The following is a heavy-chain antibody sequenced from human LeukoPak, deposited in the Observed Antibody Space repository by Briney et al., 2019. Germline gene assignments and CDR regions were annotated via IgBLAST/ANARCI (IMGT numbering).Heavy chain of an antibody. J-gene: IGHJ4*02. V-gene: IGHV1-24*01. CDR2: IRPETGEP. CDR3: TTDSGRSYFYFNF. Sequence: ASVKVSCKISGFGLSVLSIHWMRQAPGEGLEWVGGIRPETGEPIYAQKFQGRVTVTEDTVTDTGYMELRSLTSDDTAVYFCTTDSGRSYFYFNFWGQGTLVTVSS. D-gene: IGHD3-10*01. CDR1: GFGLSVLS.